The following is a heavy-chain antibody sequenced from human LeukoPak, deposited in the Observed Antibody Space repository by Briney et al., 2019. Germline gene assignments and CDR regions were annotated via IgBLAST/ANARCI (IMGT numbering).Heavy chain of an antibody. CDR1: GYTLTELS. CDR3: ATSWYTPDSSGYSDY. Sequence: ASVKVSCKVSGYTLTELSMHWVRQAPGKGLEWMGGFDPEDGETIYAQKFQGRVTMTEDTSTDTAYMELSSLRSEDTAVYYCATSWYTPDSSGYSDYWGQGTLVTVSS. D-gene: IGHD3-22*01. V-gene: IGHV1-24*01. J-gene: IGHJ4*02. CDR2: FDPEDGET.